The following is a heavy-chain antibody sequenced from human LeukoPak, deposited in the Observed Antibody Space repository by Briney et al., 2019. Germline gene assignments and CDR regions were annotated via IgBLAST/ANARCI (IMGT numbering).Heavy chain of an antibody. CDR1: GFSLSTSGMR. D-gene: IGHD3-16*02. Sequence: SGPTLVNPTQTLTLTCTFSGFSLSTSGMRVSWVRQPPGKDLEWLARIDWDDDKFYSTSLKTRLTISKDTSKNQVVLTMTNMDPVDTATYYCARMVISSYYFDYWGQGTLVTVSS. J-gene: IGHJ4*02. CDR2: IDWDDDK. CDR3: ARMVISSYYFDY. V-gene: IGHV2-70*04.